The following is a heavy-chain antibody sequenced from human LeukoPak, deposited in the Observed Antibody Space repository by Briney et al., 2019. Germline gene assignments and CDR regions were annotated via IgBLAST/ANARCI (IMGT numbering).Heavy chain of an antibody. J-gene: IGHJ3*02. D-gene: IGHD3-16*01. CDR1: GFTLSSYG. CDR3: AKRGTGMYASDI. Sequence: PGGTLRLSCAASGFTLSSYGMSWVRPSPGKGLEWVSVFSVSGDSIFYADSVKGRFTISRDISNNTLFLEMNSLRAEDTAIYYCAKRGTGMYASDIWGQGTMVTVSS. CDR2: FSVSGDSI. V-gene: IGHV3-23*01.